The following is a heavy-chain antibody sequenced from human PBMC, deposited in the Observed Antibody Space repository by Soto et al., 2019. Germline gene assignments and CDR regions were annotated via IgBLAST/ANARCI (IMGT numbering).Heavy chain of an antibody. J-gene: IGHJ4*02. CDR2: ITSSSYYI. CDR3: ARVRGTYYYFDY. Sequence: GGSLRLSCAASGFTFSSYTMNWVRQAPGKGLEWVSSITSSSYYIYYAESLKGRFTISRDNAKNSVYLQMNSLRAEDTAVYYCARVRGTYYYFDYWGQGTLVTVSS. D-gene: IGHD1-26*01. CDR1: GFTFSSYT. V-gene: IGHV3-21*01.